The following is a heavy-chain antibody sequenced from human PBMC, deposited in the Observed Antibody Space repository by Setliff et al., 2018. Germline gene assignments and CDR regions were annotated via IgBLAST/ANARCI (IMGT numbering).Heavy chain of an antibody. CDR3: AKEYVVIQFVTNVHNHYGMDV. Sequence: TLSLTCAVSGFSITNGYYWGWIRQSPGKGLEWIGNIFQSGITFYNPSLKSRVTMSLDTSQNQFSLKLSSVTAADTAVYYCAKEYVVIQFVTNVHNHYGMDVWGQGTTVTVSS. CDR2: IFQSGIT. CDR1: GFSITNGYY. D-gene: IGHD2-21*01. J-gene: IGHJ6*02. V-gene: IGHV4-38-2*02.